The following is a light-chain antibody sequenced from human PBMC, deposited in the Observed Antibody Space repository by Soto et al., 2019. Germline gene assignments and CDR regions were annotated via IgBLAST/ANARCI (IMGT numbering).Light chain of an antibody. J-gene: IGKJ1*01. CDR1: QSVSSSY. Sequence: EIVLTQSPGTLSLSPGERATLSCRASQSVSSSYLAWYQQKPGQAPRLLIYGASSRATGIPDRFSGSGSGTDFPLTISSLEPEDFAVYYCHQYGSSPPTFGHGPKLELK. V-gene: IGKV3-20*01. CDR2: GAS. CDR3: HQYGSSPPT.